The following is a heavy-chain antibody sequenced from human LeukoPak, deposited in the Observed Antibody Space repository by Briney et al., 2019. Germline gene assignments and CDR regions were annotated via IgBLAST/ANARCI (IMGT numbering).Heavy chain of an antibody. J-gene: IGHJ4*02. CDR2: ISGSGGST. CDR1: GFTFSSYA. CDR3: AKGDLYCTSFSCPLHY. Sequence: HPGGSLRLSCAASGFTFSSYAMSWVRQAPGKGLEWVSAISGSGGSTYYADSVKGRFTISRDNDKNTLYLQMNSLGTEDTALYFCAKGDLYCTSFSCPLHYWGQGALVAVSS. D-gene: IGHD2-8*01. V-gene: IGHV3-23*01.